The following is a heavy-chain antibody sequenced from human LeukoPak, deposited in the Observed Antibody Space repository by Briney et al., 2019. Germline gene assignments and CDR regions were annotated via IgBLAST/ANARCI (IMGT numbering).Heavy chain of an antibody. CDR2: ISAYNGNT. V-gene: IGHV1-18*01. CDR3: ASSGYYYDDAFDI. Sequence: ASVKVSCKASGYTFTSYGISWGRQAPGQGLEWVGWISAYNGNTNYAQKLQGRVTMTTDTSTSTAYMELRSLRSDDTAVYYCASSGYYYDDAFDIWGQGTMVTVSS. J-gene: IGHJ3*02. CDR1: GYTFTSYG. D-gene: IGHD3-22*01.